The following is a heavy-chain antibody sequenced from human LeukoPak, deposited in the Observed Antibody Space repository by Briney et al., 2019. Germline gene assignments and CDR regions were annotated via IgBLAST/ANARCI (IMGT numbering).Heavy chain of an antibody. D-gene: IGHD4/OR15-4a*01. Sequence: PSETLSLTCTVSGGSIGSSNYYWAWIRQPSGKGLEWIGTIYYSGSTYYNPSLKSRVTISVDTSKNQFSLKLNSVTAADTALYYCARRSMVRTVGYYYGMDVWGQGTTVTVSS. CDR3: ARRSMVRTVGYYYGMDV. CDR2: IYYSGST. CDR1: GGSIGSSNYY. V-gene: IGHV4-39*01. J-gene: IGHJ6*02.